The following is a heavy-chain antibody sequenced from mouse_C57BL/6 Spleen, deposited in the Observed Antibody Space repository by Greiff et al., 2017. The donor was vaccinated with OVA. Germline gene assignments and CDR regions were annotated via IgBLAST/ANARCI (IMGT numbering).Heavy chain of an antibody. J-gene: IGHJ4*01. D-gene: IGHD2-4*01. V-gene: IGHV1-64*01. CDR3: ARGEGYDYDEGTAMDY. Sequence: QVQLQQPGAELVKPGASVKLSCKASGYTFTSYWMHWVKQRPGQGLEWIGMIHPNSGSTNYNEKFKSKATLTVDKSSSTAYMQLSSLTSEDSAVYYCARGEGYDYDEGTAMDYWGQGTSVTVSS. CDR2: IHPNSGST. CDR1: GYTFTSYW.